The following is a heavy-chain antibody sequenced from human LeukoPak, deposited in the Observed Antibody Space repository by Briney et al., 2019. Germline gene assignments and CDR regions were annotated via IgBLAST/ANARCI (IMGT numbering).Heavy chain of an antibody. D-gene: IGHD2-2*01. J-gene: IGHJ6*04. CDR2: IKQDGSEK. V-gene: IGHV3-7*01. CDR3: ARVMSSVSLWDV. Sequence: GGSLRLSCAASGFTFSSYWMSWVRQAPGKGLEWVGNIKQDGSEKYYVDSVKGRFTISRDNAKNSPYLQMNSLRAEDTAVYYCARVMSSVSLWDVWGKGTTVTISS. CDR1: GFTFSSYW.